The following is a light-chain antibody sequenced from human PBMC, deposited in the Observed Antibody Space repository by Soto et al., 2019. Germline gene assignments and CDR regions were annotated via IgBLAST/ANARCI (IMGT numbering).Light chain of an antibody. CDR3: CSYAGSYILV. CDR2: DVT. Sequence: QSALTQPRSVSASPGQSVTISCTGTSNDVGGYDYVSWYQQHPGKAPKLMIYDVTRRPSGVPDRFSGSKSGNTASLTISGLQAEDEADYYCCSYAGSYILVFGGGTKLTVL. V-gene: IGLV2-11*01. J-gene: IGLJ3*02. CDR1: SNDVGGYDY.